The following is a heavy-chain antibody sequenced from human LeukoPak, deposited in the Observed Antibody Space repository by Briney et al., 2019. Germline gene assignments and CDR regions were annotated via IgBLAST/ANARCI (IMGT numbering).Heavy chain of an antibody. D-gene: IGHD2-15*01. CDR1: GDSVSTNSAA. Sequence: SQTLSLTCAISGDSVSTNSAAWNWIRQSPSRGLEWLGRTYYRSKWYNGYAVSVKSRIAINPDTSKNQFSLQLNSVTPEDTAVYYCARDMGVFSKWSKYDSWGQGTLVTVSS. CDR3: ARDMGVFSKWSKYDS. V-gene: IGHV6-1*01. CDR2: TYYRSKWYN. J-gene: IGHJ4*02.